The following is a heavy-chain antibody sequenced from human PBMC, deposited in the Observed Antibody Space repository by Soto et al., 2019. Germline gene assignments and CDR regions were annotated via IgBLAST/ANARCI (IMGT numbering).Heavy chain of an antibody. CDR2: IQSGGPT. CDR3: ARDVVFWDGGRRSRVHTVG. J-gene: IGHJ6*03. Sequence: GGSLRLSCAASGFTVSSKYMSWVRQAPGKELEWVSLIQSGGPTYYADSVKGRFTIARDTSENTLHLQMDGLRAEDTAVYYCARDVVFWDGGRRSRVHTVGRGKGPTLTV. D-gene: IGHD2-15*01. V-gene: IGHV3-66*01. CDR1: GFTVSSKY.